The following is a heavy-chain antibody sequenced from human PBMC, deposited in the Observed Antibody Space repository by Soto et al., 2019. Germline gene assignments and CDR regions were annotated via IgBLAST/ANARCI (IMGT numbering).Heavy chain of an antibody. J-gene: IGHJ4*02. D-gene: IGHD3-9*01. V-gene: IGHV3-23*01. CDR3: ARQYYDILTGYYGTHLQYYFDY. CDR2: ISFGGGNT. CDR1: GFTFSDYA. Sequence: GGSLRLSCAVSGFTFSDYAMTWVRQAPGKGLEWVATISFGGGNTYYADSVEGRFTISRDNSQNTLYLQMNSLRAEDTAVYYCARQYYDILTGYYGTHLQYYFDYWGQGTLVTVSS.